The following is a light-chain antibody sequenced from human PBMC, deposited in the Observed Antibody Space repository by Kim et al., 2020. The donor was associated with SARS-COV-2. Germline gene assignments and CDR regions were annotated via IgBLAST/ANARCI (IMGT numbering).Light chain of an antibody. V-gene: IGLV3-19*01. J-gene: IGLJ1*01. CDR1: SLTTYY. CDR2: GKN. Sequence: SSELTQDPAVSVALGQTVSFTCQGDSLTTYYAGWYQQKPGQAPVLVIYGKNNPPSGIPDRFSGSTSGDTPSLTIPWPPAEEAADSYFNSRDSSANLFVFG. CDR3: NSRDSSANLFV.